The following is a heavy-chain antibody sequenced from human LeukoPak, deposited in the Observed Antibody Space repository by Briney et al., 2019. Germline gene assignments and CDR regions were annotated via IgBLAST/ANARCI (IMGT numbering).Heavy chain of an antibody. CDR2: ISGSGGST. J-gene: IGHJ4*02. D-gene: IGHD3-10*01. CDR3: AKGRRYYGSGSYSPDGY. CDR1: GFTFSSYA. V-gene: IGHV3-23*01. Sequence: GGSLRLSCAASGFTFSSYAMSWVRQAPGKGLEWVSAISGSGGSTYYADSVKGRFTISRDNSKNTLYLQMNSLRAEDTAVYYCAKGRRYYGSGSYSPDGYWGQGTLVTVSS.